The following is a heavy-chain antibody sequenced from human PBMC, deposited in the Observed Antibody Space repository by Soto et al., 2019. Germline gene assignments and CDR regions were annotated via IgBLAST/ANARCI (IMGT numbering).Heavy chain of an antibody. J-gene: IGHJ4*02. Sequence: QVQLVESGGGVVQPGTSLRLSCVGSGFTFRSYVIHWVRQAPGKGLEWVTLTSYDGSNNFYGDSVNGRFTISRHNSRNTVELQMDSLTFDDTALYYCARWGTTGGLDVWGQGTLVSVSS. CDR2: TSYDGSNN. V-gene: IGHV3-33*05. CDR3: ARWGTTGGLDV. D-gene: IGHD3-16*01. CDR1: GFTFRSYV.